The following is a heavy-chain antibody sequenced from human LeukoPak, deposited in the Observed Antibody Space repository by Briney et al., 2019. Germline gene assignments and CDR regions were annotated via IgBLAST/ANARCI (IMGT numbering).Heavy chain of an antibody. CDR3: ARHRRDYYGSGRMYYFDY. CDR1: GGSISSYY. Sequence: KPSETLSLTCTVSGGSISSYYWSWIRQPPGKGLEWIGYIYYSGSTNYNPSLKSRVTISVDTSKNQFSLKLSSVTAADTAVYYCARHRRDYYGSGRMYYFDYWGQGTLVTVSS. V-gene: IGHV4-59*01. D-gene: IGHD3-10*01. J-gene: IGHJ4*02. CDR2: IYYSGST.